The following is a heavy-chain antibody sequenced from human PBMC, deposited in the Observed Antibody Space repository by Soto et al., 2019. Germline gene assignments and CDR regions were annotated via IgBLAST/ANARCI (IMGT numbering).Heavy chain of an antibody. V-gene: IGHV1-69*01. CDR1: GGTFSSYA. J-gene: IGHJ4*02. CDR3: ARGWGYDSTDYYYAY. D-gene: IGHD3-22*01. Sequence: QVQLVQSGAEVKKPGSSVKVSCKASGGTFSSYAISWVRQAPGQGLEWMGGIIPMFGTTKYAQKFQGRLTITADESTSTAYMELSSLRSDDTAIYYCARGWGYDSTDYYYAYWGQGTLVIVSS. CDR2: IIPMFGTT.